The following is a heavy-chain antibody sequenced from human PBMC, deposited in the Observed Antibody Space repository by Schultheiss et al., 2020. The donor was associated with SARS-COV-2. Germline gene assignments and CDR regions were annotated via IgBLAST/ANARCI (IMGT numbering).Heavy chain of an antibody. CDR3: ARDWSSNDYGDYYYYGMDV. J-gene: IGHJ6*02. CDR2: IYTSGST. Sequence: SQTLSLTCAVSGYSISSGYYWGWIRQPAGKGLEWIGRIYTSGSTNYNPSLKSRVTISVDTSKNQFSLKLSSVTAADTAVYYCARDWSSNDYGDYYYYGMDVWGQGTTVTVSS. D-gene: IGHD4-17*01. V-gene: IGHV4-61*02. CDR1: GYSISSGYY.